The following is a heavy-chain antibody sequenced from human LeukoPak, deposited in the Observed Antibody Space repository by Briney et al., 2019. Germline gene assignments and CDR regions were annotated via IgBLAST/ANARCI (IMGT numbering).Heavy chain of an antibody. D-gene: IGHD3-10*01. J-gene: IGHJ6*02. CDR3: ARDWMVRGVTLWDYYYYGMDV. V-gene: IGHV3-9*01. CDR2: ISWNSGSI. CDR1: GFTFDDYA. Sequence: AGGSLRLSCAASGFTFDDYAMHWVRQAPGKGLEWVSGISWNSGSIGYADSVKGRFTISRDNAKNSLYLQMNSLRAEDTAVYYCARDWMVRGVTLWDYYYYGMDVWGQGTTVTVSS.